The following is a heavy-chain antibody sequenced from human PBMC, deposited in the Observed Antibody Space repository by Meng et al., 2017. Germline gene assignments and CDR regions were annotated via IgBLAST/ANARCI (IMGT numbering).Heavy chain of an antibody. CDR1: GYPISSGYY. V-gene: IGHV4-38-2*01. D-gene: IGHD3-16*01. CDR3: AQGGGY. Sequence: SETLSLTCAVSGYPISSGYYWGRIRQPPGKGLEWIGSIYHSGSTYYNPSLKNRVTISVDTSKNQFSLKLSSVAAADTAVYYCAQGGGYWGQGTLVTVSS. J-gene: IGHJ4*02. CDR2: IYHSGST.